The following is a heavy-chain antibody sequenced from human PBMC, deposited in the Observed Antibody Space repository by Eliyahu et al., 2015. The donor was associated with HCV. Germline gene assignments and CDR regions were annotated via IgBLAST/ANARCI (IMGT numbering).Heavy chain of an antibody. CDR2: IWYDGSNK. Sequence: QVQLVESGGGVVQPGRSLRLACAASGFTFXSXGXPWXRQAPGKGLEWVAVIWYDGSNKYYADSVKGRFTISRDNSKNTLYLQMNSLRAEDTAVYYCARDPASCSSTSCYTEDHDAFDIWGQGTMVTVSS. V-gene: IGHV3-33*08. J-gene: IGHJ3*02. CDR1: GFTFXSXG. CDR3: ARDPASCSSTSCYTEDHDAFDI. D-gene: IGHD2-2*02.